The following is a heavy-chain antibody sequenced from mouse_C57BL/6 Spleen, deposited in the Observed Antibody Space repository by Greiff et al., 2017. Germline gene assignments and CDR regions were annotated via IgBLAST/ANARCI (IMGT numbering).Heavy chain of an antibody. CDR2: IYPGDGDT. J-gene: IGHJ2*01. V-gene: IGHV1-82*01. D-gene: IGHD4-1*02. Sequence: QVQLQQSGPELVKPGASVKISCKASGYAFSSSWMNWVKQRPGKGLEWIGRIYPGDGDTNYNGKFKGKATLTADKSSSTAYMQLSSLTSEDSAVYFWARQLGGDYWGQGTTLTVSS. CDR3: ARQLGGDY. CDR1: GYAFSSSW.